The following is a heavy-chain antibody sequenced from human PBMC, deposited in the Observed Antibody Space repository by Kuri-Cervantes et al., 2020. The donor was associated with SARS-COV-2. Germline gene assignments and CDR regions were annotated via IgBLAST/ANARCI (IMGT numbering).Heavy chain of an antibody. CDR1: GFTFSSYS. V-gene: IGHV3-33*06. CDR3: AKSRIWFREIDV. J-gene: IGHJ6*04. Sequence: GESLKISCAASGFTFSSYSMNWVRQAPGKGLEWVAVIWYDGSNKYYADSVKGRFTISRDNSKNTLYLQMNSLRAEDTAVYYCAKSRIWFREIDVWGKGTTVTVSS. CDR2: IWYDGSNK. D-gene: IGHD3-10*01.